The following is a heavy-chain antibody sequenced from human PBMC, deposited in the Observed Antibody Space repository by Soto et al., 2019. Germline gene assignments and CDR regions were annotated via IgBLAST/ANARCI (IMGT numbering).Heavy chain of an antibody. J-gene: IGHJ4*02. D-gene: IGHD3-22*01. CDR2: ISSNGGST. V-gene: IGHV3-64D*06. Sequence: GGSLRLSCSASVFTFSSYAMHCVRQAPGKGLEYVSAISSNGGSTYYADSVKGRFTISRDNSKNTLYLQMSSLRAEDTAVYYCVKDSYYYDSSGSEGHYWGQGTLVTVSS. CDR1: VFTFSSYA. CDR3: VKDSYYYDSSGSEGHY.